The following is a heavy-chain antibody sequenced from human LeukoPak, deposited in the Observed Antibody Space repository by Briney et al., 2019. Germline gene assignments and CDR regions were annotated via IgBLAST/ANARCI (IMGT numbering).Heavy chain of an antibody. J-gene: IGHJ4*02. CDR1: GYTFTSYY. D-gene: IGHD3-10*01. Sequence: ASVKVSCKASGYTFTSYYMHWVRQAPEQGLEWMGIINPSGGSTSYAQKFQGRVTTTRDTSTSAVYMELSSLRSEDTAVYYCARGGQRVWFGEYNDYWGQGTLVTVSS. V-gene: IGHV1-46*01. CDR2: INPSGGST. CDR3: ARGGQRVWFGEYNDY.